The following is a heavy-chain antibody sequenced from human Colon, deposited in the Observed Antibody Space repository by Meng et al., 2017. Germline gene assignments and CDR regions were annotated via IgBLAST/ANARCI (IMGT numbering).Heavy chain of an antibody. D-gene: IGHD3-16*01. Sequence: QVQRVRVGAEWKKPGVCVKVSCKASGYTFSSSGISWVRQAPGQGLEWMGWVSVYTTNYARKFQDRVAMTTDTSTSTAYMELRSLRSDDTAVYYCARTPFGGAVGTIGNWFDPWGQGTLVTVSS. J-gene: IGHJ5*02. V-gene: IGHV1-18*01. CDR1: GYTFSSSG. CDR3: ARTPFGGAVGTIGNWFDP. CDR2: VSVYTT.